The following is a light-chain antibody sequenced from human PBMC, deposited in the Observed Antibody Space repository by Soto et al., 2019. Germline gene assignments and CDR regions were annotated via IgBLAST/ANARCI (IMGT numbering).Light chain of an antibody. CDR2: SNA. Sequence: QSALTQPPSVSGTPGQTVTITFSGSSTNIGSSSVKWYQQFPGAAPKLLIYSNALRPSGIPNRFSGSKSGTSASLAISGLQPEDEADYYCAAWDDRLMGVFGPGTKVTVL. CDR1: STNIGSSS. CDR3: AAWDDRLMGV. J-gene: IGLJ1*01. V-gene: IGLV1-44*01.